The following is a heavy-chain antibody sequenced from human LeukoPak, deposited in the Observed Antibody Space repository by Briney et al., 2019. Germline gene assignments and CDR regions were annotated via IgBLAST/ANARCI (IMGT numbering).Heavy chain of an antibody. J-gene: IGHJ5*02. CDR2: INPGDAGT. CDR1: GFSFTTYH. D-gene: IGHD7-27*01. Sequence: ASVKVSCKASGFSFTTYHMHWLRQAPGQGLEWMGRINPGDAGTTYSQKLQGRATMTTDTSTSTAYIELRSLKFDDTAVYYCARDFAWGSGGAPIDDNWLDPWGQGTLVTVSS. V-gene: IGHV1-46*01. CDR3: ARDFAWGSGGAPIDDNWLDP.